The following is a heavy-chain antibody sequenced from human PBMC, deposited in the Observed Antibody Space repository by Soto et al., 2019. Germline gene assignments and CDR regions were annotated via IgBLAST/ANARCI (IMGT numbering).Heavy chain of an antibody. J-gene: IGHJ6*03. CDR1: GYTFTSYD. Sequence: GASVKVSCKASGYTFTSYDINWVRQATGQGLEWMGWMNPNSGNTGYAQKFQGRVTMTRNTSISTAYMELSSLRSEDTAVYYCARAGEYDFWSGSPSYYYYYMDVWGKGTTVTVSS. CDR2: MNPNSGNT. D-gene: IGHD3-3*01. V-gene: IGHV1-8*01. CDR3: ARAGEYDFWSGSPSYYYYYMDV.